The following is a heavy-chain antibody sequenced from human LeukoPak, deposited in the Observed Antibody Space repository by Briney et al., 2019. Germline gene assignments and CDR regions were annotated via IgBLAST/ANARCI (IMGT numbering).Heavy chain of an antibody. CDR1: GFTFSSYA. V-gene: IGHV3-23*01. CDR2: ISGSGGST. J-gene: IGHJ4*02. Sequence: GGSLRLSCAASGFTFSSYAMSWVRQAPGKGLEWVSAISGSGGSTYYADSVKGRFTISRDNSKNTLYLQMNSLRAEDTAVYYCAGNYYDSSGYYGFEDYWGQGTLVTVSS. D-gene: IGHD3-22*01. CDR3: AGNYYDSSGYYGFEDY.